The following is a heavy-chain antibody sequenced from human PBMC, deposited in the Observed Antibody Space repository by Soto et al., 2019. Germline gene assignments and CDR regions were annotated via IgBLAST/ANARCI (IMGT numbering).Heavy chain of an antibody. D-gene: IGHD6-13*01. V-gene: IGHV1-18*01. J-gene: IGHJ4*02. CDR2: ISAYNGNT. CDR1: GYTFTSYG. Sequence: QVQLVQSGAEVKKPGASVKVSCKASGYTFTSYGISWVRQAPGQGLEWMGWISAYNGNTNYAQKLQGRVTMTTDTAASTAYLELRSLRSDDTAVYYCAGSSSWYSSPTLDYWGQGTLVTVSS. CDR3: AGSSSWYSSPTLDY.